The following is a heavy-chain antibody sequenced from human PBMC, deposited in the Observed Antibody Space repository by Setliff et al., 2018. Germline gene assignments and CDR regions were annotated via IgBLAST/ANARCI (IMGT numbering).Heavy chain of an antibody. V-gene: IGHV1-18*01. CDR1: GYTFSDYI. CDR2: ISPYTGKT. J-gene: IGHJ6*02. D-gene: IGHD3-10*01. CDR3: ARVVYYASGSSLSYGMDV. Sequence: GASVKVSCKASGYTFSDYIINWVRQAPGQGLEWVGWISPYTGKTYFAQKLQGRVTMTTDTSTGIAYMELRSLRSDDTAMFYCARVVYYASGSSLSYGMDVWGQGTAVTVSS.